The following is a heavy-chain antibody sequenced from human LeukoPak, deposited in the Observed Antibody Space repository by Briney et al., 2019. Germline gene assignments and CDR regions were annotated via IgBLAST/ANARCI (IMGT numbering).Heavy chain of an antibody. V-gene: IGHV4-59*01. J-gene: IGHJ6*03. CDR1: GGSISSYY. CDR2: IYYSGST. Sequence: SETLSLTCTVSGGSISSYYWSWIRQPPGKGLEWIGYIYYSGSTNYNPSLKRPVPLSVNTSKNQFSLKLSSVTAADTAVYYCARDRVVPAAPSYYYYMDVWGKGTTVTVSS. CDR3: ARDRVVPAAPSYYYYMDV. D-gene: IGHD2-2*01.